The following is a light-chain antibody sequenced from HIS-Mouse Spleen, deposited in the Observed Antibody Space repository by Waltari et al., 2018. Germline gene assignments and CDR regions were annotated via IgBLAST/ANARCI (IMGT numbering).Light chain of an antibody. J-gene: IGLJ1*01. Sequence: QSALTQPRSVPGSPGQSVTISCTGTSSDGGGYNCVSWYQQHPGKAPKLMIYDVSKRPSGVPDRFSGSKSGNTASLTISGLQAEDEADYYCCSYAGSYRVFGTGTKVTVL. V-gene: IGLV2-11*01. CDR3: CSYAGSYRV. CDR2: DVS. CDR1: SSDGGGYNC.